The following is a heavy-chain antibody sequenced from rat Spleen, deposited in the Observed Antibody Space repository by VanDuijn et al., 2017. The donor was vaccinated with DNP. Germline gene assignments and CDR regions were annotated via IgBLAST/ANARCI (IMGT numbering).Heavy chain of an antibody. CDR3: TREREPNNNPYFFDY. CDR1: GFSLTDYS. J-gene: IGHJ2*01. D-gene: IGHD1-10*01. Sequence: QVQLKESGPGLVQPSQTLSLTCTVSGFSLTDYSVHWVRQPPGKGLEWMGRMRYDGDTFYNSALKSRLSISRDTSKSQVFLRMNSLQTEDTAIYFCTREREPNNNPYFFDYWGQGVMVTVSS. CDR2: MRYDGDT. V-gene: IGHV2S30*01.